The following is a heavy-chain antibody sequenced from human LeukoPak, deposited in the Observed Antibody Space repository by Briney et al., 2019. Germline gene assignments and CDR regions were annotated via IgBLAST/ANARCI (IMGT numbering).Heavy chain of an antibody. CDR3: ARDADSSGYLYYFDY. J-gene: IGHJ4*02. D-gene: IGHD3-22*01. CDR1: GGTFTSYT. V-gene: IGHV1-69*04. CDR2: IIPILGIA. Sequence: SVKVSCKASGGTFTSYTISWVRQAPGQGLEWMGRIIPILGIANYAQKFQGRVTITADKSTSTAYMELSSLRSEDTAVYYCARDADSSGYLYYFDYWGQGTLVTVSA.